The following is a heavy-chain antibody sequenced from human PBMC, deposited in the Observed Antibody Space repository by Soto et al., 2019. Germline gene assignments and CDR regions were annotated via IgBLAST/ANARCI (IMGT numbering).Heavy chain of an antibody. D-gene: IGHD6-19*01. CDR1: GSNFSDHY. CDR2: ISGSSRYT. J-gene: IGHJ4*02. V-gene: IGHV3-11*06. Sequence: GGSLRLSCAASGSNFSDHYMNWVRQAPGKGLEWVSYISGSSRYTNFADSVKGRFTISRDNAKNSLYLQMNSLRVEDTAVYYCARHTSGWHYYDYWGQETPVTVSS. CDR3: ARHTSGWHYYDY.